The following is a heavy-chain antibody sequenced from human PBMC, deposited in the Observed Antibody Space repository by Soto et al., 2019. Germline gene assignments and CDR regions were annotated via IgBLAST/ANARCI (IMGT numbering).Heavy chain of an antibody. Sequence: SETLSLTCTVSGGSISSGDYYWSWIRQPPGKGLEWIGYIYYSGSTYYNPSLKSRVTISVDTSKNQFSLKLSSVTAADTAVYYCARTLWFGELFLYYWGQGTLVNVSS. CDR1: GGSISSGDYY. V-gene: IGHV4-30-4*01. CDR3: ARTLWFGELFLYY. D-gene: IGHD3-10*01. CDR2: IYYSGST. J-gene: IGHJ4*02.